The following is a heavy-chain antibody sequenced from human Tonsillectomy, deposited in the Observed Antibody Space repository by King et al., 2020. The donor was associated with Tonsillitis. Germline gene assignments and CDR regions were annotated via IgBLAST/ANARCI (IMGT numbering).Heavy chain of an antibody. V-gene: IGHV4-39*01. CDR1: GGSISSSSYY. CDR3: ARLNQYYYYMDV. J-gene: IGHJ6*03. Sequence: VQLQESGPGLVKPSETLSLTCTVSGGSISSSSYYWGWIRQPPGKGLGWIGSIYYSGSTYYNPSLKSRGTISVDTSKNQFSLQLSSVTSADTAVYYCARLNQYYYYMDVWGKGTTVTVSS. CDR2: IYYSGST.